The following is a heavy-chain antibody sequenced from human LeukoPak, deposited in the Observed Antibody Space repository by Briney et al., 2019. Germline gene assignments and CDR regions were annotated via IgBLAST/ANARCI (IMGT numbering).Heavy chain of an antibody. V-gene: IGHV3-48*04. CDR3: ARPLRGGYTYGCDF. CDR1: GFTLSSYS. CDR2: ISSSSSTI. Sequence: GGSLRLSCAASGFTLSSYSMNWVRQAPGKGLEWVSYISSSSSTIYYADSVKGRFTISRDNAKNTLYLQMNSLRAEDTAVYYCARPLRGGYTYGCDFWGQGTLVTVSS. J-gene: IGHJ4*02. D-gene: IGHD5-18*01.